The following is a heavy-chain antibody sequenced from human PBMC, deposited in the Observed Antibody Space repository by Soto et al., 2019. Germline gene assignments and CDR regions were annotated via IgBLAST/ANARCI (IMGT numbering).Heavy chain of an antibody. Sequence: QVQLVQSGAEVKKPGSSVKVSCKASGGTFGSYAISWVRQAPGQGLEWMGGIIPIFGTANYAQKFQGRVTITADESTSTAYMELSSLRSEDTAVYYCARIDYSNYVDYYYYGMDVWGQGTTVTVSS. CDR3: ARIDYSNYVDYYYYGMDV. CDR1: GGTFGSYA. CDR2: IIPIFGTA. V-gene: IGHV1-69*01. D-gene: IGHD4-4*01. J-gene: IGHJ6*02.